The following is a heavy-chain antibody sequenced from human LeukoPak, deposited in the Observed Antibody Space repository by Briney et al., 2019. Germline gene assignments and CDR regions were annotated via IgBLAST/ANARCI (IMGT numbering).Heavy chain of an antibody. Sequence: APVKVSCKASGYTVTSYGISWVRPAPGQGLEWMGWISAYNGNTNYAQKLQGRVTMTTDTSTSTAYMELRSLRSDDTAVYYCARARSEDYDFWSGYPDYWGQGTLVTVSS. CDR3: ARARSEDYDFWSGYPDY. CDR1: GYTVTSYG. J-gene: IGHJ4*02. D-gene: IGHD3-3*01. CDR2: ISAYNGNT. V-gene: IGHV1-18*01.